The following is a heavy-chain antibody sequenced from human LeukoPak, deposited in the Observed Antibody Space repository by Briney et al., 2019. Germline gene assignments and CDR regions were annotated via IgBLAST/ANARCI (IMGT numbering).Heavy chain of an antibody. J-gene: IGHJ4*02. D-gene: IGHD1-26*01. V-gene: IGHV3-7*05. CDR1: GFTFTNYW. CDR3: ARTRGRYCFDY. Sequence: PGESLRLSCAASGFTFTNYWMTWVRQAPGKGLEWVANINQDGSEKYFEDSLKGRFTISRDNAKNSLYLQMNSLRVEDTAMYYCARTRGRYCFDYWGQGTLVTVSS. CDR2: INQDGSEK.